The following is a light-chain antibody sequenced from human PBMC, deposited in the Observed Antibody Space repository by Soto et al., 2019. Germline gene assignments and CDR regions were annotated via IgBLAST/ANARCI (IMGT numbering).Light chain of an antibody. CDR1: NSDIGTLNS. CDR2: GVS. CDR3: SSYTSSRTYV. J-gene: IGLJ1*01. V-gene: IGLV2-14*01. Sequence: QSALTQPASVSASPGQSITISCTETNSDIGTLNSVSWYQQFPGKAPKLMIFGVSVRPSGVSTRFSGSKFGNTAFLYISGFQAEDEADYYCSSYTSSRTYVFGSGTKLTVL.